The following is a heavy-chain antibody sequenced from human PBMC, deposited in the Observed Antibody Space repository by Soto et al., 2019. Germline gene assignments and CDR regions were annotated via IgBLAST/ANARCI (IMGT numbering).Heavy chain of an antibody. CDR2: INPNGGST. V-gene: IGHV1-46*01. CDR3: ARAAPYDY. CDR1: GYTFTNYY. Sequence: QVQLMQSGAEVKKPGDSVRVSCKASGYTFTNYYVHWVRQAPGQGLEWMGFINPNGGSTTYAQKFQGRFTFTTDTSTRTVYMQLSSLRSDDTAVFYCARAAPYDYWGQGTLVTVSS. J-gene: IGHJ4*02.